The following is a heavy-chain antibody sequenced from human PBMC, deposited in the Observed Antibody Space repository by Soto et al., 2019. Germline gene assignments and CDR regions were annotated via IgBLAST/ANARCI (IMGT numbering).Heavy chain of an antibody. CDR3: VKGEYYYDSSGYYPFDY. V-gene: IGHV3-64D*06. CDR1: GFTFSIYA. D-gene: IGHD3-22*01. J-gene: IGHJ4*01. Sequence: GGSLRLSCSASGFTFSIYAMHWVRQAPGKGLEYVSSISTNGGSTDYADSVKGRFTISRDNSKNTVYLQMSSLRVEDTAVYYCVKGEYYYDSSGYYPFDYWGHGT. CDR2: ISTNGGST.